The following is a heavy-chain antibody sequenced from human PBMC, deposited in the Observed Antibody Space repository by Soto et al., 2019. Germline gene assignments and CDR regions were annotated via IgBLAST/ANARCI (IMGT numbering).Heavy chain of an antibody. CDR3: ARHRINRGSWYWVDP. CDR2: IYYSGSI. V-gene: IGHV4-39*01. Sequence: PSETLSLTCTVSGGSISSSDHYWAWIRQPPGKGLEWLATIYYSGSIYYSPSLKSRATISVDTSKNQISLNLTSVTAADTALYYCARHRINRGSWYWVDPWGQGXLVTVSS. D-gene: IGHD6-13*01. CDR1: GGSISSSDHY. J-gene: IGHJ5*02.